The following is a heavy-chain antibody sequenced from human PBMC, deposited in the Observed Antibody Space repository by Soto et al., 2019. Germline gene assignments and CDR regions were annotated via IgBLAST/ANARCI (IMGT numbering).Heavy chain of an antibody. Sequence: QVQLVQSGAEVKKPGSSVKVSCKASGGTFSSYAISWVRQAPGQGLEWMGGIIPIFGTANYAQKFQGRVTITXXEXTXXAYMELRSLRSEDTAVYYCARPPGIAAARYYGMDVWGQGTTVTVSS. CDR3: ARPPGIAAARYYGMDV. CDR2: IIPIFGTA. V-gene: IGHV1-69*05. J-gene: IGHJ6*02. D-gene: IGHD6-13*01. CDR1: GGTFSSYA.